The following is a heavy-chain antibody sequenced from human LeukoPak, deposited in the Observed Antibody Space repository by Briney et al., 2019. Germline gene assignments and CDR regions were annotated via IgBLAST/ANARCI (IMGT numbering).Heavy chain of an antibody. J-gene: IGHJ3*02. CDR2: ISSSSSYI. CDR1: GFTFSSYS. D-gene: IGHD3-10*01. Sequence: PGGSLRLSCAASGFTFSSYSMNWVRQAPGKGLEWVSSISSSSSYIYYADSVKGRFTISRDNAKNSLHLQLNSLRAEDTAVYYCARDPNYASGNHYYDVLDIWGQGTMVTVSS. V-gene: IGHV3-21*01. CDR3: ARDPNYASGNHYYDVLDI.